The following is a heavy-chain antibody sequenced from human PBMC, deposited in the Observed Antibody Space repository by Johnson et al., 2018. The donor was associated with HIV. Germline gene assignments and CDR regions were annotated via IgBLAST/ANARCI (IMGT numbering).Heavy chain of an antibody. D-gene: IGHD3-10*01. J-gene: IGHJ3*02. CDR2: VWYDGGNK. Sequence: VLLLESGGGVVQPGRSLRLSCVASGFTFSNYGMHWVRQAPGKGLEWVALVWYDGGNKYYADSVKGRFTIFRDNSENTLYVQMNSLRAEDTAVYYCAKSTQANILRESGPYGAFDIWGQGTMVTVSS. CDR1: GFTFSNYG. CDR3: AKSTQANILRESGPYGAFDI. V-gene: IGHV3-33*06.